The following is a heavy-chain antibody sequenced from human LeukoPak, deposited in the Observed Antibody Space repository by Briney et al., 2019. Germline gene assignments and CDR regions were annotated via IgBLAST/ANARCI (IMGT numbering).Heavy chain of an antibody. D-gene: IGHD2-15*01. V-gene: IGHV4-59*06. CDR1: GGSISSYY. CDR3: ARVGCSGGSCYHNKSPFDY. CDR2: IYYSGST. Sequence: SETLSLTCTVSGGSISSYYWSWIRQHPGKGLEWIGYIYYSGSTYYNPSLKSRVTISVDTSKNQFSLKLSSVTAADTAVYYCARVGCSGGSCYHNKSPFDYWGQGTLVTVSS. J-gene: IGHJ4*02.